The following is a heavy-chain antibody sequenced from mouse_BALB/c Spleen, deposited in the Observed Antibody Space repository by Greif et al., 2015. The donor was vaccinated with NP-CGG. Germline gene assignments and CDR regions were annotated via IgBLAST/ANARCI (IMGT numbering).Heavy chain of an antibody. Sequence: EVMLVESGGGLVKPGGSLKLSCAASGFTFSSYAMSWVRQSPEKRLEWVAEISSGGSYTYYPDTVTGRFTISRDNAKNTLYLEMSSLRSEDTAMYYCAREIYYGYGYAMDYWGQGTSVTVSS. CDR2: ISSGGSYT. J-gene: IGHJ4*01. V-gene: IGHV5-9-4*01. CDR3: AREIYYGYGYAMDY. D-gene: IGHD2-2*01. CDR1: GFTFSSYA.